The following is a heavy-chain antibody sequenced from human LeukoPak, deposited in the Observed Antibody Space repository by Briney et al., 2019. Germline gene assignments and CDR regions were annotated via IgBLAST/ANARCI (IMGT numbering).Heavy chain of an antibody. CDR2: INHSGST. CDR1: GGSFSGYY. CDR3: ARGVCSGGSCYSEWNY. Sequence: PSETLSLTCAVYGGSFSGYYWSWIRQPPGKGLECIGEINHSGSTNYNPSLKSRVTISVDTSKNQFSLKLTSVTAADTAVYYCARGVCSGGSCYSEWNYWGQGTLVTVSS. J-gene: IGHJ4*02. D-gene: IGHD2-15*01. V-gene: IGHV4-34*01.